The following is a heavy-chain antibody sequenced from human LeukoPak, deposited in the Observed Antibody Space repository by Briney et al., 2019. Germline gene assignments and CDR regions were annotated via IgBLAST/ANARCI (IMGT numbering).Heavy chain of an antibody. CDR2: IYAGDSDA. V-gene: IGHV5-51*01. CDR3: ARPRGGYNYYYGMDV. D-gene: IGHD2-15*01. CDR1: GFRFSTFW. J-gene: IGHJ6*02. Sequence: GESLKISCKGSGFRFSTFWIGWVRQMPGKGLEWMGVIYAGDSDARYSPSFQGQVTISADKSISTAYLQWSSLKASDTAMYYCARPRGGYNYYYGMDVLGQGTTATVSS.